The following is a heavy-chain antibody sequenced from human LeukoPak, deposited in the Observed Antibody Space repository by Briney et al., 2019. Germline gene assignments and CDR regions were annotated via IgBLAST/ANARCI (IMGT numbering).Heavy chain of an antibody. CDR3: AKADEMNMDY. V-gene: IGHV3-33*06. J-gene: IGHJ4*02. CDR2: IWYDGSIE. Sequence: GNSLRLSCVASGFTFSRYGMHWVRQAPGKGLEWVAVIWYDGSIEYYADSVKGRFTVSKDNSKNTLYLQMNTLRAEDTAVYYCAKADEMNMDYWGQGTLVTVSS. D-gene: IGHD2/OR15-2a*01. CDR1: GFTFSRYG.